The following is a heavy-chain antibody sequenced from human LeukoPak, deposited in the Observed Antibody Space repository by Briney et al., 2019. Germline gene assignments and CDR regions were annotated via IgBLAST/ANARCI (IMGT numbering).Heavy chain of an antibody. Sequence: GGSLRLSCAASGLTFSYHLRREVRQAPGKGLEWVSAISGSGGSTYYADSVKGRFTISRDNFKHTLYLQMNSLRAEDTAVYYSARATYWGQGTLVTVSS. J-gene: IGHJ4*02. V-gene: IGHV3-23*01. CDR2: ISGSGGST. CDR1: GLTFSYHL. CDR3: ARATY.